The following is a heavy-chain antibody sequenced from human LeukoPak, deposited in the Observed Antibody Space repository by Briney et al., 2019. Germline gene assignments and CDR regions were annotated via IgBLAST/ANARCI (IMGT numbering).Heavy chain of an antibody. V-gene: IGHV4-31*03. CDR2: IYYSGST. D-gene: IGHD5-24*01. J-gene: IGHJ4*02. Sequence: SETLSLICTVSGRSISSGGYYWSWIRQHPGKGLEWIGYIYYSGSTYHNPSLKSRVTISVDTSENQFSLKLSSVTAVDTAVYCCATGDPENTRWLQWERAGPGTDYWVQGTLVTVSS. CDR1: GRSISSGGYY. CDR3: ATGDPENTRWLQWERAGPGTDY.